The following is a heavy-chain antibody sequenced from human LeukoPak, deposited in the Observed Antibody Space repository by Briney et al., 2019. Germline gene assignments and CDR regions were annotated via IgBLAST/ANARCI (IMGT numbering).Heavy chain of an antibody. CDR2: ISWNSGSI. D-gene: IGHD1-1*01. V-gene: IGHV3-9*01. Sequence: GGSLRLSCAASGFTFDDYAMHWVRQAPGKGLEWVSGISWNSGSIGYADSVKGRFTISRDNAKNTLYLQMNSLRAEDTAVYYCAGTGWNDYWGQGTLVTVSS. CDR1: GFTFDDYA. CDR3: AGTGWNDY. J-gene: IGHJ4*02.